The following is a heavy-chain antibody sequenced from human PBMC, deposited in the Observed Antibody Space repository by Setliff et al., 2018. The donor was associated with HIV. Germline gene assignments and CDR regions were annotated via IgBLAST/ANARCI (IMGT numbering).Heavy chain of an antibody. V-gene: IGHV4-61*09. J-gene: IGHJ5*02. CDR1: GGSISSGSYY. D-gene: IGHD6-6*01. Sequence: PSETLSLTCTVSGGSISSGSYYWSWIRQPAGKGLEWIGHIYTSGSTNYNPSLKSRVTISVDTSKNQFSLKLSSVTAADTAVYYCARDQPNYSSSSYNWFDPWGQGTLVTVSS. CDR2: IYTSGST. CDR3: ARDQPNYSSSSYNWFDP.